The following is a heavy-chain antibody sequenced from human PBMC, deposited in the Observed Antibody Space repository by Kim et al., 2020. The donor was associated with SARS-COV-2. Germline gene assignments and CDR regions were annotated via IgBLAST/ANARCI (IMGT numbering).Heavy chain of an antibody. CDR2: IYYSGST. V-gene: IGHV4-59*01. D-gene: IGHD6-13*01. CDR1: GGSISSYY. J-gene: IGHJ4*02. CDR3: AGSIAAAGQFDY. Sequence: SETLSLTCTVSGGSISSYYWSWIRQPPGKGREWNGYIYYSGSTNYNPSLKSRVPISVDTSKNQFSLKLSSVTAADMAVYYCAGSIAAAGQFDYWGQGTLVTVSS.